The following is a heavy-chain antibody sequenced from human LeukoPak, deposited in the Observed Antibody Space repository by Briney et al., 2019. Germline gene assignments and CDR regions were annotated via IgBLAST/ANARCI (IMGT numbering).Heavy chain of an antibody. D-gene: IGHD3-10*01. V-gene: IGHV3-11*01. CDR1: GFTLSDYY. Sequence: PGGSLRLSCAASGFTLSDYYINWIRQAPGKGLEWISYISSSGSTIFYADSVKGRFTISRDNAKNSLFLQMNSLKTEDTAVYYCTTLYGSGSYYNGGSRDYWGQGTLVTVSS. J-gene: IGHJ4*02. CDR2: ISSSGSTI. CDR3: TTLYGSGSYYNGGSRDY.